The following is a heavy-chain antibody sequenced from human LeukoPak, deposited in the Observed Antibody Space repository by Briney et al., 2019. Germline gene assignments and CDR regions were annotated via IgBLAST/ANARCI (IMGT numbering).Heavy chain of an antibody. V-gene: IGHV3-23*01. J-gene: IGHJ4*02. CDR2: ISDSCGST. D-gene: IGHD3-9*01. CDR1: VYTFRKFA. Sequence: GVSLRLPCAASVYTFRKFAMSWVRQAPGKGLEWVSLISDSCGSTLYADSVKPGLLLSRQNSRDTLYLQIHRLRAEHTAIYDCAPDRRGGDWALDDWGQGTLVTVSS. CDR3: APDRRGGDWALDD.